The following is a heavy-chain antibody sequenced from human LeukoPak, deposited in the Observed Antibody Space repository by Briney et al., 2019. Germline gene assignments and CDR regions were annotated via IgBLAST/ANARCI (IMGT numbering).Heavy chain of an antibody. CDR1: GFTFSTYT. CDR2: ILYDGTNK. CDR3: ARDFRAYRGYVAYFDS. D-gene: IGHD5-12*01. V-gene: IGHV3-30-3*01. J-gene: IGHJ4*02. Sequence: PGGSQRLSCAASGFTFSTYTMHWVRQAPGKGLEWVSVILYDGTNKYYADSVKGRFTISRDNPRNTLYLQMNSLRAEDTAVYYCARDFRAYRGYVAYFDSWGQGTLVTVSS.